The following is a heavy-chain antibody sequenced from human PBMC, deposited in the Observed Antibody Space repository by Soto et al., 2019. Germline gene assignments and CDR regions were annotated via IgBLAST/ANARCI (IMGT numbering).Heavy chain of an antibody. Sequence: WIRQHPGKGLEWIGYIYYSGSTYYNPSLKSRVTISVDTSKNQFSLKLSSVTAADTAVYYCARVYDILTANYMDVWGKGTTVTVSS. CDR3: ARVYDILTANYMDV. D-gene: IGHD3-9*01. J-gene: IGHJ6*03. V-gene: IGHV4-31*02. CDR2: IYYSGST.